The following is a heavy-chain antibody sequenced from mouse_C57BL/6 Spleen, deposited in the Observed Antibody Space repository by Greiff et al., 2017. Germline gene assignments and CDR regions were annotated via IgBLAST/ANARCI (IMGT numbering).Heavy chain of an antibody. CDR3: ARRGTRRDLYWYFDV. CDR2: INPNNGGT. J-gene: IGHJ1*03. V-gene: IGHV1-18*01. D-gene: IGHD3-3*01. Sequence: EVQLQQSGPELVKPGASVKIPCKASGYTFTDYNMDWVKQSHGKSLAWIGDINPNNGGTIYNQKFKGKATLTVDKSSSTAYMERRSLTSEDTAVYYWARRGTRRDLYWYFDVWGTGTTVTVSS. CDR1: GYTFTDYN.